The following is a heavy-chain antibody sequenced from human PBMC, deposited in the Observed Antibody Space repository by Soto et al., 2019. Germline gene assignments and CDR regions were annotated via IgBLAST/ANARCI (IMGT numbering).Heavy chain of an antibody. CDR3: GKDESINWYSGHFRH. D-gene: IGHD6-13*01. CDR1: GFTFDDYA. V-gene: IGHV3-9*01. Sequence: EVQLVESGGGLVQPGRSLRLSCAASGFTFDDYAMHWVRQVPGKGLEWVSGINWNSGSIGYADSVKGRFAISRDNAKNSLHLQMNSLRADATAFYYCGKDESINWYSGHFRHWGQGTLVTVSS. CDR2: INWNSGSI. J-gene: IGHJ1*01.